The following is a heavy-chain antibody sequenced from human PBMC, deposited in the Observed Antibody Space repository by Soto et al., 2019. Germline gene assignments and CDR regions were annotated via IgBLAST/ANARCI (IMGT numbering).Heavy chain of an antibody. J-gene: IGHJ4*02. CDR1: GYTFTSYD. CDR3: ARGKGRGYCSGGSCYYY. CDR2: MNPNSGNT. V-gene: IGHV1-8*01. Sequence: QVQLVQSGAEVKKPGASVKVSCKASGYTFTSYDINWVRQATGQGLEWMGWMNPNSGNTGYAQKFQGRVTMTRNTSISTAYMELSSPRSEDTAVYYCARGKGRGYCSGGSCYYYWGQGTLDAVSS. D-gene: IGHD2-15*01.